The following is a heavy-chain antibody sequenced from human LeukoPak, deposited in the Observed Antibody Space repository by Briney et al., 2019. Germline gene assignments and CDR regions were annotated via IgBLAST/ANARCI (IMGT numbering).Heavy chain of an antibody. Sequence: TSETLSLTCTVSGVSISSSSYYWGWIRQPPGKGLEWIGSIYYSGSTYYNPSLKSRVTISVDTSKNQFSLKLSSVTAADTAVYYCARRTIFYGMDVWGQGTTVTVSS. J-gene: IGHJ6*02. V-gene: IGHV4-39*01. CDR1: GVSISSSSYY. CDR2: IYYSGST. D-gene: IGHD3-9*01. CDR3: ARRTIFYGMDV.